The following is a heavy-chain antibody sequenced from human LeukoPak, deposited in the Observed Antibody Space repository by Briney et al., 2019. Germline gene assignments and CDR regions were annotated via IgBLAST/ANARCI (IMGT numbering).Heavy chain of an antibody. J-gene: IGHJ3*02. V-gene: IGHV1-18*01. CDR3: ARDRVTMIVVVGLSNAFDI. CDR1: SYTFTSYG. Sequence: ASVKVSCKASSYTFTSYGISWVRQAPGQGLEWMGWISAYNGNTNYAQKFQGRVTMTTDTSTSTAYMELTSLRSDDTAVYYCARDRVTMIVVVGLSNAFDIWGQGTMVTVSS. CDR2: ISAYNGNT. D-gene: IGHD3-22*01.